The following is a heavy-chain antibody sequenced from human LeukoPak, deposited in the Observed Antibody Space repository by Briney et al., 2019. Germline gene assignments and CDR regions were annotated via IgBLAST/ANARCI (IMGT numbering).Heavy chain of an antibody. CDR1: GYTFTSYG. CDR3: ARPQLRYFDWFPYFDY. D-gene: IGHD3-9*01. CDR2: ISAYNGNT. J-gene: IGHJ4*02. V-gene: IGHV1-18*01. Sequence: ASVKVSCKASGYTFTSYGISWVRQAPGQGLEWMGWISAYNGNTNYAQKLQGRVTMTTDTSTSTAYMELRSLRSDDTAVYYCARPQLRYFDWFPYFDYWGQGTLVTVSS.